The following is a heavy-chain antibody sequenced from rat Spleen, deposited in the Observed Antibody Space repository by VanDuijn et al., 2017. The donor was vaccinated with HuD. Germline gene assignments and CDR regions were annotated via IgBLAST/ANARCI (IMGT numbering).Heavy chain of an antibody. CDR3: TTDNGD. J-gene: IGHJ2*01. CDR2: IRAKANNYAT. V-gene: IGHV10-5*01. D-gene: IGHD1-10*01. Sequence: VQLVESGGGLVQPKASLRISCATSGFTFSDAAMYWIRQDTGKGLDWVARIRAKANNYATYYADSVKGRFTVSREDSKSVVDLQMDNLKTEDTAMYYCTTDNGDWGQGVMVTVSS. CDR1: GFTFSDAA.